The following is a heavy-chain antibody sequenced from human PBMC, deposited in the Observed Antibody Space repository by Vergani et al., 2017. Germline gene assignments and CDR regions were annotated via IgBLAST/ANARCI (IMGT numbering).Heavy chain of an antibody. Sequence: QVQLVQSGAEVKKPGASVKVSCKASGYAFISYGISWVRQAPGQGLEWMGWISAYNGNTNYAQKLQGRVTMTTDTSTSTAYMELKSLRSDDTAVYYCAGDPYIIVVPATPYYKYYYGMDVGGQGTTVTVSS. D-gene: IGHD2-2*01. CDR3: AGDPYIIVVPATPYYKYYYGMDV. CDR2: ISAYNGNT. CDR1: GYAFISYG. V-gene: IGHV1-18*04. J-gene: IGHJ6*02.